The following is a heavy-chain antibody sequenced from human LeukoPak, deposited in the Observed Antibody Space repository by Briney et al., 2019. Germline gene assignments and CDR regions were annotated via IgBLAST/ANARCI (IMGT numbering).Heavy chain of an antibody. CDR2: ISSSSSYI. Sequence: GGSLRLSCAASGFTFSSYWMNWVRQAPGKGLEWVSYISSSSSYIYYADSVKGRFTISRDNAKNSLYLQMNSLRAGDTALYYCARADSNIAARRIGFDYWGQGTLVTVSS. J-gene: IGHJ4*02. V-gene: IGHV3-21*05. D-gene: IGHD6-6*01. CDR1: GFTFSSYW. CDR3: ARADSNIAARRIGFDY.